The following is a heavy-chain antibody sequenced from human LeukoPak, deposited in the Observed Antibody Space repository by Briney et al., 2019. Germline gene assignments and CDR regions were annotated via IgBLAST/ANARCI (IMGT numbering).Heavy chain of an antibody. CDR1: GGSFSGYY. D-gene: IGHD2-15*01. CDR3: ARLKDIVVVVAAPDYYMDV. V-gene: IGHV4-34*01. J-gene: IGHJ6*03. Sequence: SSETLSLTCAVYGGSFSGYYWSWIRQPPGKGLEWIGEINHSGSTNYNPSLKSRVTISVDTSKNQFSLKLSSVTAADTAVYYCARLKDIVVVVAAPDYYMDVWGKGTTVTISS. CDR2: INHSGST.